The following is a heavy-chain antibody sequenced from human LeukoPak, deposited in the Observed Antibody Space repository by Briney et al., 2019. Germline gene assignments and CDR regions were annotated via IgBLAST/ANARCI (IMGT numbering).Heavy chain of an antibody. V-gene: IGHV1-8*01. CDR3: ARRVGATNYYYYMDV. D-gene: IGHD1-26*01. J-gene: IGHJ6*03. CDR1: GYTFTSYD. Sequence: ASVKVSCKASGYTFTSYDMNWVRQATGQGLEWMGCMNPNSGNTGYAQKFKGRFTMTRNTSISTAYMELSSLRSEDTAVYYCARRVGATNYYYYMDVWGKGTTVTVSS. CDR2: MNPNSGNT.